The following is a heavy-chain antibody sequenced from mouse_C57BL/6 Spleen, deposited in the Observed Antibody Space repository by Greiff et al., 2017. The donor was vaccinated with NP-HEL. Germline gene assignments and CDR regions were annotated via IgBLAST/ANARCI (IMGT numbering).Heavy chain of an antibody. Sequence: EVKLVESGGGLVKPGGSLKLSCAASGFTFSDYGMHWVRQAPEKGLEWVAYISSGSSTIYYADTVKGRFTISRDNAKNTLFLQMTSLRSEDTAMYYCARPGFTTVVAYYFDYWGQGTTLTVSS. CDR2: ISSGSSTI. J-gene: IGHJ2*01. CDR3: ARPGFTTVVAYYFDY. D-gene: IGHD1-1*01. V-gene: IGHV5-17*01. CDR1: GFTFSDYG.